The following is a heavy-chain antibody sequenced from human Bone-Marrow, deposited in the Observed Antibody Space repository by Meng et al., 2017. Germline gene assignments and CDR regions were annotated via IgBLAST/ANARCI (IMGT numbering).Heavy chain of an antibody. CDR2: FHHSGTT. CDR3: AASPGWWRIDS. J-gene: IGHJ4*02. Sequence: QVQLEESGPGLVKPSGTLSLTCGVSGASVSSGYWWTWVRQPPGKGLEWIGEFHHSGTTNYNPSLRSRVTISVDTSKNQFSLRLTSVTAADTAVYYCAASPGWWRIDSWGQGTLVTVSS. CDR1: GASVSSGYW. D-gene: IGHD6-19*01. V-gene: IGHV4-4*02.